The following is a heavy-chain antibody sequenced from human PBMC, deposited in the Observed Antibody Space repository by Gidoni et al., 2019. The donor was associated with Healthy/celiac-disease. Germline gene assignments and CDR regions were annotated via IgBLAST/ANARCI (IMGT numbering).Heavy chain of an antibody. Sequence: QVQLQQWGAGLLKPSETLSLTCAVYGGSFSGYYWSWIRQPPGKGLEWIGEINHSGSTNYNPSLKSRVTISVDTSKNQFSLKLSSVTAADTAVYYCARSRFGRLGELSPPWGQGTLVTVSS. CDR2: INHSGST. CDR3: ARSRFGRLGELSPP. D-gene: IGHD3-16*02. CDR1: GGSFSGYY. V-gene: IGHV4-34*01. J-gene: IGHJ5*02.